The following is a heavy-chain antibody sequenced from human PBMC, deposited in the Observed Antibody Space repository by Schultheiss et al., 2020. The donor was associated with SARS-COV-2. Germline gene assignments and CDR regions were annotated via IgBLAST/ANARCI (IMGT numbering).Heavy chain of an antibody. CDR3: ARGGNWNYGDAFDI. CDR1: GGSFSGYY. D-gene: IGHD1-7*01. V-gene: IGHV4-34*01. CDR2: IYHSGST. Sequence: SETLSLTCAVYGGSFSGYYWSWIRQPPGKGLEWIGSIYHSGSTYYNPSLKSRVTISVDTSKNQFSLKLSSVTAADTAVYYCARGGNWNYGDAFDIWGQGTMVTVSS. J-gene: IGHJ3*02.